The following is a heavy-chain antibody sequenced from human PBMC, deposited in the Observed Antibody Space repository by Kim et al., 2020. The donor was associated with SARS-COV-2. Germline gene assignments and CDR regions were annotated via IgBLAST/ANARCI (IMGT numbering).Heavy chain of an antibody. CDR3: ARGGYSYGED. CDR2: IYYSGST. Sequence: SETLSLTCTVSSGTIGTYYWTWIRQPPGKRLEWIGYIYYSGSTNYNPSLESRVTISLDTSKNQFSLILSSVTAADTAVYYCARGGYSYGEDWGQGSLVTVSS. J-gene: IGHJ4*02. V-gene: IGHV4-59*01. D-gene: IGHD5-18*01. CDR1: SGTIGTYY.